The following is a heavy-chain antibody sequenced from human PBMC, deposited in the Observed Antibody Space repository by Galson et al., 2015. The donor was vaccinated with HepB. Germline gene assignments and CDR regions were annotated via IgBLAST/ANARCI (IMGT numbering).Heavy chain of an antibody. D-gene: IGHD2-2*01. CDR3: AREVYQLPYFDY. V-gene: IGHV3-11*01. CDR2: ISSSGSTI. J-gene: IGHJ4*02. CDR1: GFTFSDYY. Sequence: SLRLSCAASGFTFSDYYMSWIRQAPGKELEWVSYISSSGSTIYYADSVKGRFTISRDNAKNSLYLQMNSLRAEDTAVYYCAREVYQLPYFDYWGQGTLVTVSS.